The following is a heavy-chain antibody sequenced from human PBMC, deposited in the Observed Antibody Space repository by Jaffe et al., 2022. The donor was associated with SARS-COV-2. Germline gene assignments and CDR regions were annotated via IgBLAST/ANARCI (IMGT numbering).Heavy chain of an antibody. V-gene: IGHV3-21*01. Sequence: EVQLVESGGGLVKPGGSLRLSCAASGFTFSSYSMNWVRQAPGKGLEWVSSISSSSSYIYYADSVKGRFTISRDNAKNSLYLQMNSLRAEDTAVYYCARDRGNNWNDVSDYWGQGTLVTVSS. CDR1: GFTFSSYS. CDR2: ISSSSSYI. CDR3: ARDRGNNWNDVSDY. D-gene: IGHD1-20*01. J-gene: IGHJ4*02.